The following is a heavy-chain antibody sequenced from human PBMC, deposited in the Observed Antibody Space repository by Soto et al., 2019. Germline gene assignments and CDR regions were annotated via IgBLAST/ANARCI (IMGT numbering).Heavy chain of an antibody. V-gene: IGHV3-23*01. J-gene: IGHJ3*02. CDR2: ITKTGRST. D-gene: IGHD3-3*01. CDR3: TKDADVYDFAFDS. CDR1: GFTFSDYG. Sequence: GGSLRLSCAISGFTFSDYGINWVRQAPAKGLEWVSGITKTGRSTFLADSVRGRFTISRDNLNNIVYLQMNSLRADDTALYYCTKDADVYDFAFDSWGQGTMVTVSS.